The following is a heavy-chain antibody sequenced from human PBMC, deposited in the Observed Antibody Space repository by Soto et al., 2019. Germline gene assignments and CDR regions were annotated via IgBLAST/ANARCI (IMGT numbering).Heavy chain of an antibody. J-gene: IGHJ5*02. CDR1: EFTFSKYW. CDR2: INMDGTKT. V-gene: IGHV3-74*01. D-gene: IGHD3-22*01. CDR3: ARDYDYYSRSSSVNWFDP. Sequence: GGSLRLSCVASEFTFSKYWMHWVRQAPGKGLVWVSRINMDGTKTAYADSVKGRFTVSRDNANNTLYLQMNSLGVEDTAVYYCARDYDYYSRSSSVNWFDPWGQGTLVTVSS.